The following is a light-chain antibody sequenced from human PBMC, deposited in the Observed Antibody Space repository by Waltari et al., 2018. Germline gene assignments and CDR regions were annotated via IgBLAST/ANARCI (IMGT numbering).Light chain of an antibody. J-gene: IGLJ2*01. CDR1: SSYIGSYHF. Sequence: QSALTQPASVSGSPGQSIPISCAGTSSYIGSYHFFSWSQQHPGKSPKLIIYDFSNRPSGVSDRFSGSKSGNTASLTISGLQADDEATYYCNSYTTGSSLTVIFGGGTKLTVL. CDR3: NSYTTGSSLTVI. CDR2: DFS. V-gene: IGLV2-14*01.